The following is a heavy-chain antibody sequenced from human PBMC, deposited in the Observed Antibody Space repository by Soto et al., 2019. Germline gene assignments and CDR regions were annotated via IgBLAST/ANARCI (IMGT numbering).Heavy chain of an antibody. CDR3: ARAGFSYGHLLF. CDR2: VFYSGAT. V-gene: IGHV4-30-4*01. D-gene: IGHD3-10*01. J-gene: IGHJ4*02. CDR1: GGPIKTGDYY. Sequence: QVQLKESGPGLVKPSETRSLTCNVSGGPIKTGDYYWNWIRQPPGKGLEWIGYVFYSGATNYSPSLKSRAAISMDTSKNQFSLSLTSVTAADTAVYYCARAGFSYGHLLFWGQGIRVTVST.